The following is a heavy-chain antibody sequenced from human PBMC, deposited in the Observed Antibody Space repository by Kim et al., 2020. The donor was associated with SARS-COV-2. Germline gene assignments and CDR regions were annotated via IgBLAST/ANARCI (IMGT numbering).Heavy chain of an antibody. CDR1: GFTFSSYE. J-gene: IGHJ6*02. CDR3: ASTVYSHYYGMDV. CDR2: ISRSGSPI. Sequence: GGSLRLSCAASGFTFSSYEMNWVLQAPGKGLEWISYISRSGSPIFYADSVKGRFTISRDNTKNSLYLQMNSLRAEDTAVYYCASTVYSHYYGMDVWGQGTTVTVSS. D-gene: IGHD1-26*01. V-gene: IGHV3-48*03.